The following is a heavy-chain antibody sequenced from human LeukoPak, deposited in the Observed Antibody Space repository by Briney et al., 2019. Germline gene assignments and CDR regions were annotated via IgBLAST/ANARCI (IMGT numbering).Heavy chain of an antibody. CDR2: ISRGGDSM. CDR1: GFTLSDHY. J-gene: IGHJ6*04. D-gene: IGHD3-10*01. V-gene: IGHV3-11*01. Sequence: GGSLRLSCAASGFTLSDHYMTWIRQAPGKGLEWVSCISRGGDSMYYADSVKGRFTISRDNGKNSLYLQMNSLRPEDTAVYYCAKDLDYYASRSPSLDVWGKGTTVTISS. CDR3: AKDLDYYASRSPSLDV.